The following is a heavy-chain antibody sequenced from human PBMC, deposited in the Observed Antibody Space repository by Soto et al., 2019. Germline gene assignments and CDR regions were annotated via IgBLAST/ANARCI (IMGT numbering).Heavy chain of an antibody. D-gene: IGHD3-10*01. Sequence: ASVKVSCKASGYTFTSYAIHWVRQAPGQRLEWMGWINAGNGNTKYSQKFQGRVTITRDTSASTAYMELSSLRSEDTAVYYCARDGFRLWFGELRANWFDPWGQGTLVTVS. V-gene: IGHV1-3*01. CDR3: ARDGFRLWFGELRANWFDP. CDR1: GYTFTSYA. J-gene: IGHJ5*02. CDR2: INAGNGNT.